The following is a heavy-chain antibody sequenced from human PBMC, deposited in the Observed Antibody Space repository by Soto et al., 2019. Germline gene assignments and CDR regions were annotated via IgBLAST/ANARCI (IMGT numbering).Heavy chain of an antibody. V-gene: IGHV4-31*03. D-gene: IGHD2-2*01. J-gene: IGHJ6*03. CDR2: IYYSGST. CDR3: ARERYCSSTSCHYYMDV. Sequence: QVQLQESGPGLVKPSQTLSLTCTVSGGSISSGGYYWSWIRQHPGKGLEWIGYIYYSGSTYYNPSLKSRVTISVDTSKNQFSLKLSSVTAADTAVYYCARERYCSSTSCHYYMDVWGKGTTVTVSS. CDR1: GGSISSGGYY.